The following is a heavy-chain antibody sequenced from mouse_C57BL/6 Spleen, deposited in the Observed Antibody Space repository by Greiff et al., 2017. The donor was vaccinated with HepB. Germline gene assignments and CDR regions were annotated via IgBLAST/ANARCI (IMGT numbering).Heavy chain of an antibody. CDR1: GYSFTDYN. CDR3: ARAYYYGSSRYAMDY. J-gene: IGHJ4*01. D-gene: IGHD1-1*01. V-gene: IGHV1-39*01. Sequence: EVQLQQSGPELVKPGASVKISCKASGYSFTDYNMNWVKQSNGKSFEWIGVINPNYGTTSYNQKFKGKATLTVDQSSSTAYMQLNSLTSEDSAVYYCARAYYYGSSRYAMDYWGQGTSVTVSS. CDR2: INPNYGTT.